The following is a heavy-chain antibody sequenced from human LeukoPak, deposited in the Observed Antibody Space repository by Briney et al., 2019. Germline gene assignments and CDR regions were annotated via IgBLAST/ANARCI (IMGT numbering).Heavy chain of an antibody. CDR2: IIPIFGTA. CDR1: GGTCSSYA. J-gene: IGHJ3*02. D-gene: IGHD7-27*01. V-gene: IGHV1-69*13. Sequence: SVKVSCKASGGTCSSYAISWVRQAPGQGLEWMGGIIPIFGTANYAQKFQGRVTITADESTSTAYMELSSLRSEDTAVYYCATGSKLGTFDFDAFDIWGQGTMVTVSS. CDR3: ATGSKLGTFDFDAFDI.